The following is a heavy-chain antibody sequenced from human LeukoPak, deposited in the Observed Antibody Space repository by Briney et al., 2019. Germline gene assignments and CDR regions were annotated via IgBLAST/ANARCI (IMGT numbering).Heavy chain of an antibody. J-gene: IGHJ3*02. Sequence: ASVKVSCKASGYTFTSYGISWVRQAPGQGLEWMGWISAYNGNTNYAQKLQGRVTITRDTSASTAYMELSSLRSEDMAVYYCARGGIFDAFDIWGQGTMVTVSS. D-gene: IGHD3-9*01. CDR1: GYTFTSYG. V-gene: IGHV1-18*03. CDR3: ARGGIFDAFDI. CDR2: ISAYNGNT.